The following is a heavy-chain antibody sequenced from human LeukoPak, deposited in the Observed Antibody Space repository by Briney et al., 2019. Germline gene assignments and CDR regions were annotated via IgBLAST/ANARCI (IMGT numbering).Heavy chain of an antibody. J-gene: IGHJ4*02. V-gene: IGHV4-38-2*01. CDR1: GFTFSSYW. CDR3: ARGQSEGATSGPVFVY. CDR2: IYHSGST. D-gene: IGHD1-26*01. Sequence: PGGSLRLSCAASGFTFSSYWMSWVRQAPGKGLEWIGSIYHSGSTYYNPSLKSRVTISVDTSKNQFSLKLSSVTAADTAVYYCARGQSEGATSGPVFVYWGQGTLVTVSS.